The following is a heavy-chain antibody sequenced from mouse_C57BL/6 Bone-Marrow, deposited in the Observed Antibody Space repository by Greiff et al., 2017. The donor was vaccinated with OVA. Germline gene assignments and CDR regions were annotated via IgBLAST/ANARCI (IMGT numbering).Heavy chain of an antibody. J-gene: IGHJ3*01. CDR3: SRRSYSSGFAS. D-gene: IGHD3-1*01. Sequence: EVKVVESGGGLVKPGGSLKLSCAASGFTFSDYGMHWVRQAPEKGLEWVAYISSGSSTIYYADTVKGRFTISRDNAKNTLFLHLTRLRSVASAMSSCSRRSYSSGFASWGPGTLVTVSA. CDR1: GFTFSDYG. CDR2: ISSGSSTI. V-gene: IGHV5-17*01.